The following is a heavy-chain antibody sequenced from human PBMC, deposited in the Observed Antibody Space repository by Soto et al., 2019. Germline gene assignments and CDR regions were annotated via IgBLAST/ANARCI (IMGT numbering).Heavy chain of an antibody. CDR3: ARGLRFLEWPTVPGPSSGYYYGMDV. D-gene: IGHD3-3*01. CDR2: ISAYNGNT. CDR1: GYTFTSDG. Sequence: ASVKVSYKASGYTFTSDGISWVRQAPGQGLEWMGWISAYNGNTNYAQKLQGRVTMTRDTSASTAYMELSSLRSEDTAVYYCARGLRFLEWPTVPGPSSGYYYGMDVWGQGTTVTVSS. J-gene: IGHJ6*02. V-gene: IGHV1-18*01.